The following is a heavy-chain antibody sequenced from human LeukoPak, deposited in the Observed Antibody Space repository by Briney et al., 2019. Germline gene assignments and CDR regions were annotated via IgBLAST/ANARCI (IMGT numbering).Heavy chain of an antibody. CDR3: ARVGVRATYGGEY. CDR1: EFTVSSNY. Sequence: GGSLRLSCAPSEFTVSSNYMSWVRQAPGKGLEWVLVIYSGGSTYYPDSVKGRFSISRDTSKNTLYLQMNSLRAEDPAVYYCARVGVRATYGGEYWGQGTLVTVPS. D-gene: IGHD2-8*01. CDR2: IYSGGST. V-gene: IGHV3-66*01. J-gene: IGHJ4*02.